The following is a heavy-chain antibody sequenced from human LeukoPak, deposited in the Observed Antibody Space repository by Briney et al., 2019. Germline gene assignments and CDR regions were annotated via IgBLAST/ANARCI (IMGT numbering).Heavy chain of an antibody. D-gene: IGHD1-1*01. CDR1: GYTFTSYA. J-gene: IGHJ5*02. CDR2: INTNTGNP. V-gene: IGHV7-4-1*02. CDR3: ARAPQRERGRTWNGPLNWFDP. Sequence: ASVKVSCKASGYTFTSYAMNWVRQAPGQGLEWMGWINTNTGNPTYAQGFTGRFVFSLDTSVSTAYLQISSLKAEDTAVYYCARAPQRERGRTWNGPLNWFDPWGQGTLVTVSS.